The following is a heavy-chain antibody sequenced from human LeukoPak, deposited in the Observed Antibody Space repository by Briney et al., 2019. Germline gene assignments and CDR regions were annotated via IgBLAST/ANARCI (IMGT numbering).Heavy chain of an antibody. Sequence: PSETLSLTCTVSGGSISPYFWSWIRQSPGKGLEWIGWIHYSGGTSYNPSLKSRVTISVDTSKNQFSLKLSSVTATDTAVYYCARYGVGATNDDAFDIWGQGTMVTVSS. CDR2: IHYSGGT. CDR3: ARYGVGATNDDAFDI. J-gene: IGHJ3*02. CDR1: GGSISPYF. D-gene: IGHD1-26*01. V-gene: IGHV4-59*12.